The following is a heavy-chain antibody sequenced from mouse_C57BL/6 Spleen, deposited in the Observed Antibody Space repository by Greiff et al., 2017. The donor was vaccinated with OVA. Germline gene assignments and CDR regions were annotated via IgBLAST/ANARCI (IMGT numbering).Heavy chain of an antibody. CDR1: GYTFTSHW. Sequence: VQLQQPGAELVKPGASVKLSCKASGYTFTSHWMHWVKQRPGQGLEWIGMNHPNSGSTNYNEKFKSKATLTVDKSSRTAYMQLRSLTAEDTAVYYGAGEDNYYSSSSAWFAYWGQGTLVTVSA. V-gene: IGHV1-64*01. D-gene: IGHD1-1*01. CDR2: NHPNSGST. J-gene: IGHJ3*01. CDR3: AGEDNYYSSSSAWFAY.